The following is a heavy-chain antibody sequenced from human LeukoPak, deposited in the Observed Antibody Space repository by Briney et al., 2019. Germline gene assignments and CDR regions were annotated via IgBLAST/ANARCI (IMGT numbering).Heavy chain of an antibody. CDR3: ARANWGFLNGMDV. V-gene: IGHV4-38-2*02. D-gene: IGHD7-27*01. Sequence: SETLSLTCTVSGYSISSGYYWGWIRQPPGKGLEWIGSIYHSGSTYYNPSLKSRVTISVDTSKNQFSLKLSSVTAADTAVYYCARANWGFLNGMDVWGQGTTVTVSS. J-gene: IGHJ6*02. CDR2: IYHSGST. CDR1: GYSISSGYY.